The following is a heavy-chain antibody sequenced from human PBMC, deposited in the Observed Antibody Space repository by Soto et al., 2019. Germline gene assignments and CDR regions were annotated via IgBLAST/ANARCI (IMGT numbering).Heavy chain of an antibody. D-gene: IGHD2-2*02. V-gene: IGHV4-59*08. CDR1: GGSISSYY. Sequence: QVQLQESGPGLVKPSETLSLTCTVSGGSISSYYWSWIRQPPGKGLEWIGYIYYSRSTNYNPSVKIRFPISVDTSKYQCSLKLSSVTAADTAVYYCARRWGYTFDIWGHGTMVTVSS. J-gene: IGHJ3*02. CDR3: ARRWGYTFDI. CDR2: IYYSRST.